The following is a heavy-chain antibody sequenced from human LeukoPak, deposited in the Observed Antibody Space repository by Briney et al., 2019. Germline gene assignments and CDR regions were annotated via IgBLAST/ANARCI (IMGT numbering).Heavy chain of an antibody. J-gene: IGHJ4*02. CDR3: ARDSCSSTSCYTPNDNFFDY. D-gene: IGHD2-2*02. Sequence: PGGSLRLSCAASGVTFSSYWMSWVRQAPGKGLEWVANIKQDGSEKYYVDSVKGRFTISRDNAKNSLYLQMNSLRAEDTAVYYCARDSCSSTSCYTPNDNFFDYWGQGTLVTVSS. V-gene: IGHV3-7*01. CDR1: GVTFSSYW. CDR2: IKQDGSEK.